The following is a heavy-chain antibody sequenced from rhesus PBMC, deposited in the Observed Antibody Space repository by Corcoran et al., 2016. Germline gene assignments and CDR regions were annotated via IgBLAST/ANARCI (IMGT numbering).Heavy chain of an antibody. CDR1: GGSISSSY. CDR3: ARDRSNYGRFDY. Sequence: QLQLQESGPALGQPSETLSVTCAVSGGSISSSYCSWIRQAPGTGLEWIGYIYGSGSSTKYNPSLKSRVTLSVDTSKNQLSLKLSSVTTADTAVYYCARDRSNYGRFDYWGQGVLVTVSS. CDR2: IYGSGSST. V-gene: IGHV4-169*02. J-gene: IGHJ4*01. D-gene: IGHD4-23*01.